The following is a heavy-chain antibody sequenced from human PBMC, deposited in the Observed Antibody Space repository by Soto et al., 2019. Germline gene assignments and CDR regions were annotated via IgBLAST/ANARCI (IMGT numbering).Heavy chain of an antibody. CDR3: ARGSVVTRRWFFDN. V-gene: IGHV3-30-3*01. CDR1: GFTFSSYA. J-gene: IGHJ4*02. Sequence: GGSLRLSCAASGFTFSSYAMHWVRQAPGKGLEWVAVISYTGSDKFYADSVKGRFTISRDNSKNILYLQMNSLGAEDTAVYYCARGSVVTRRWFFDNWGQGSLVTVSS. D-gene: IGHD2-2*01. CDR2: ISYTGSDK.